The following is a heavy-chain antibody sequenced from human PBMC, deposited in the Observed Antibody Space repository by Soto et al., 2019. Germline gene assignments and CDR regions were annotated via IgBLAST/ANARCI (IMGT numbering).Heavy chain of an antibody. V-gene: IGHV1-18*04. CDR1: GYTFNYYG. CDR3: ARDWSRYFDSSGLMWLY. D-gene: IGHD3-22*01. Sequence: ASVKVSCKASGYTFNYYGISWVRQAPGQGLEWVGWISAHNGDTKYAQNLQGRLTLTTDTSTSTAYMELTSLTSDDTAVYYCARDWSRYFDSSGLMWLYWGQGTLVTVS. CDR2: ISAHNGDT. J-gene: IGHJ4*02.